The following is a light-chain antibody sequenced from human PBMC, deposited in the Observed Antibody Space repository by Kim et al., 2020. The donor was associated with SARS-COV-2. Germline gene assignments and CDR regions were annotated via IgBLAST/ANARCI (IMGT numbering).Light chain of an antibody. Sequence: VSPVERATHSCRDSKSVSSNLTRYQQKPGQAPRLLSYGASTRATGNPTGFSGSGSETEFTLTISSLHSEDFAVYFCQQYNTWPRTFGQGTKVDIK. CDR1: KSVSSN. CDR2: GAS. CDR3: QQYNTWPRT. V-gene: IGKV3-15*01. J-gene: IGKJ1*01.